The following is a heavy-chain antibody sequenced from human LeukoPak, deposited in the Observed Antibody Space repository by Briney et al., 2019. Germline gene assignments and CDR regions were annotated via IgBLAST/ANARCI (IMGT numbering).Heavy chain of an antibody. CDR2: INHGGST. CDR3: ARQYGPGYSSTWYFDY. V-gene: IGHV4-34*01. CDR1: GGSFSGYY. D-gene: IGHD6-13*01. J-gene: IGHJ4*02. Sequence: SETLSLTCAVYGGSFSGYYWSWIRQPPGKGLEWIGEINHGGSTNCNPSLKSRVTISVDTSKNQFSLKLSSVTAADTAVYYCARQYGPGYSSTWYFDYWGQGTLVTVSS.